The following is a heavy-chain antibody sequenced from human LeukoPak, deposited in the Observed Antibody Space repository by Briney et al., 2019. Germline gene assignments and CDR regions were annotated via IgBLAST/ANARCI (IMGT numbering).Heavy chain of an antibody. Sequence: GGSLRLSCAASGFTFSSYWMSRVRQAPGKGLEWVANIKQDGSEKYCVDSVEGRFTISRDNAKNSLYLQMNSLRAEDTAVYYCARDDCSSISCYHNWFDPWGQGTLVTVSS. J-gene: IGHJ5*02. CDR1: GFTFSSYW. CDR3: ARDDCSSISCYHNWFDP. V-gene: IGHV3-7*01. D-gene: IGHD2-2*01. CDR2: IKQDGSEK.